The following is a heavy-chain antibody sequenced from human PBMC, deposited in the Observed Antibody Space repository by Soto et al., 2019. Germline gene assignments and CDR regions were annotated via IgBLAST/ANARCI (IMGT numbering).Heavy chain of an antibody. J-gene: IGHJ4*02. CDR2: IYYSGST. V-gene: IGHV4-59*01. CDR3: ARGSRGNPDY. Sequence: SETLSLTCTVSGGSISSYYWSWIRQPPGKGLEWIGYIYYSGSTNYIPSLKSRVTISVDTSKNQFSLKLSSVTAADTAVYYCARGSRGNPDYWGQGTLVTVSS. D-gene: IGHD3-10*01. CDR1: GGSISSYY.